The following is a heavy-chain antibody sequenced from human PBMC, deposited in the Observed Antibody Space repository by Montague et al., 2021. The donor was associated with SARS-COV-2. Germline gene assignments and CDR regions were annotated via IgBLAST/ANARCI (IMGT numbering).Heavy chain of an antibody. CDR3: ARDGYNAHQNYWYFDL. V-gene: IGHV4-59*08. CDR2: IYYSGST. CDR1: GXSISTYY. J-gene: IGHJ2*01. D-gene: IGHD5-24*01. Sequence: SETLFLTCTVSGXSISTYYWSWIRQPPGKGLEWIGYIYYSGSTNYSPSLKSRVTISVDTSKNQFSLKLSSVTAADTAVYYCARDGYNAHQNYWYFDLWGRGTLVTVSS.